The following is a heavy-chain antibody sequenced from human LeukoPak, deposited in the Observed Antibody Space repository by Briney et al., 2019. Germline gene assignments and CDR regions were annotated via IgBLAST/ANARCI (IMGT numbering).Heavy chain of an antibody. Sequence: PGGSLRLSCAASGFTFSSYAMNWVRQAPGKGLEWVSAIVGSGDNTYYVDSVKGRFTISRDNSKNTLYLQMNSQRAEDTAVYYCAADLDTAMVIAYWGQGTLVTVSS. J-gene: IGHJ4*02. CDR3: AADLDTAMVIAY. V-gene: IGHV3-23*01. D-gene: IGHD5-18*01. CDR1: GFTFSSYA. CDR2: IVGSGDNT.